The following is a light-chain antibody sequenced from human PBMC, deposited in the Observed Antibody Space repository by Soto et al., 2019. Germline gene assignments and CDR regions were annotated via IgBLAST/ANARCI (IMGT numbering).Light chain of an antibody. CDR2: EHN. CDR1: SGSIASNY. Sequence: NFMLTQPHSVSESPGKTVTISCTRSSGSIASNYVQWYQQRPGSAPTTVIYEHNQRPSGVPDRFSGSTDGSSNSASLTISELQNEDEADYYCQSYDSNTVIFGGGTKLTVL. J-gene: IGLJ2*01. CDR3: QSYDSNTVI. V-gene: IGLV6-57*04.